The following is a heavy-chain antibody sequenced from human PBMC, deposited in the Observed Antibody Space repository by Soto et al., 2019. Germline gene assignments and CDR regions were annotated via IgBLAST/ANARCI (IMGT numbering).Heavy chain of an antibody. V-gene: IGHV3-33*06. CDR1: GFTFSRFG. CDR2: IWYDGSNK. D-gene: IGHD4-17*01. CDR3: AKSLYGGLDY. J-gene: IGHJ4*02. Sequence: PGGSLRLSCAASGFTFSRFGIHWVRQAPGKGLEWVAVIWYDGSNKYYADSVKGRFTISRDNSKNTLYLQMNSLRVEDTAVYYCAKSLYGGLDYWGQGTLVTVSS.